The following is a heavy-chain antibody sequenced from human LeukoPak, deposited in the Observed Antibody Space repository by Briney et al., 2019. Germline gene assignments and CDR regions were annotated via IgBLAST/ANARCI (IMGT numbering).Heavy chain of an antibody. CDR3: ARTSITMVRGVIITLPDY. J-gene: IGHJ4*02. CDR2: IKQDGSEK. D-gene: IGHD3-10*01. V-gene: IGHV3-7*01. Sequence: PGGSLRLSCAASGFTFSSYWMSWVRQAPGKGLEWVANIKQDGSEKYYVDSVKGRFTISRDNAKNSLNLQMNSLRAVDTAVYYCARTSITMVRGVIITLPDYWGQGTLVTVSS. CDR1: GFTFSSYW.